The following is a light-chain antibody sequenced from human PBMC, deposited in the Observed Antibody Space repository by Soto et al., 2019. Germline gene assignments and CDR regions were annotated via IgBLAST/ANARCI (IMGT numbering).Light chain of an antibody. V-gene: IGLV3-21*02. J-gene: IGLJ2*01. CDR3: QVWDSSVDRVAV. CDR2: DDY. CDR1: NIGHKS. Sequence: SYELTQPPSVSVAPGQPARITCGGDNIGHKSVHWYRQKPGQAPVMVVYDDYDRPSGIPERFSGSNSGNTATLTISGVEAGDEADCYCQVWDSSVDRVAVFGGGTQLTVL.